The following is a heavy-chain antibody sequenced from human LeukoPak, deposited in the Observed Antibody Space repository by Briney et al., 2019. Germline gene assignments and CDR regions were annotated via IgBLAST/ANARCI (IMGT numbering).Heavy chain of an antibody. Sequence: SETLSLTCAVYGGSFSGYYWSWIRQPPGKGLEWIGEINHSGSTNYNPSLKSRVTISVDTSKNQFSLKLSSVTAAGTAVYYCARATGHWGQGTLVTVSS. CDR1: GGSFSGYY. CDR2: INHSGST. D-gene: IGHD3-10*01. CDR3: ARATGH. J-gene: IGHJ4*02. V-gene: IGHV4-34*01.